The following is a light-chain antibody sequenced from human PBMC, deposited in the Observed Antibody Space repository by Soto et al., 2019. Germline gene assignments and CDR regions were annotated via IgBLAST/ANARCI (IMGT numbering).Light chain of an antibody. CDR3: SSYTSSSTLV. Sequence: QSALTQPASVSGSPGQSITFSCTGTSSDVGGYNSVSWYQQDPGKAPKLIIYDVSNRPSGVSNRFSGSKSGNTASLTISGLQAEDEADYYCSSYTSSSTLVFGGGTKLTV. V-gene: IGLV2-14*01. J-gene: IGLJ2*01. CDR1: SSDVGGYNS. CDR2: DVS.